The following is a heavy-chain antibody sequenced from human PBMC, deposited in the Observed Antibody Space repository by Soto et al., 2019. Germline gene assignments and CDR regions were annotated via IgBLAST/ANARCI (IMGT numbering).Heavy chain of an antibody. V-gene: IGHV4-39*01. J-gene: IGHJ6*03. D-gene: IGHD6-6*01. CDR2: IDYSGGT. Sequence: QLQLQESGPGLVKPSETLSLTCTVSGGSISSSSYYWGWIRQPPGKGLEWIGSIDYSGGTYYNPSLRSQGAVTVDTASNQVSLKLSSETSEDTVVYYWGRRTRIAARPRNRWREEVIFYYYMDVWGKGTTVTVSS. CDR3: GRRTRIAARPRNRWREEVIFYYYMDV. CDR1: GGSISSSSYY.